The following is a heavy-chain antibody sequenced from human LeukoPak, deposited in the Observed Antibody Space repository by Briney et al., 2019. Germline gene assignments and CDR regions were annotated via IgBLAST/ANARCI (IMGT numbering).Heavy chain of an antibody. V-gene: IGHV3-30*07. J-gene: IGHJ6*02. Sequence: DSVKGRFTISRDNSKNTLYLQMNSLRAEDTAVYYCARGDYAYYGMDVWGQGTTVTASS. CDR3: ARGDYAYYGMDV.